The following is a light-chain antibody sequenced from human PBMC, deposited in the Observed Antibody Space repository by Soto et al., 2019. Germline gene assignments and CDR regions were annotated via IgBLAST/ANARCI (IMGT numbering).Light chain of an antibody. CDR1: QTISSW. CDR2: KAS. Sequence: DIQMTQSPSTLSGSVGDRVTITCRASQTISSWLAWYQQKPGKAPKLLIYKASTLKSGVSSRFSGSGSGTEFTLTISSQQPDDFATYYCQHYNSYSEAFGQGTKVELK. J-gene: IGKJ1*01. CDR3: QHYNSYSEA. V-gene: IGKV1-5*03.